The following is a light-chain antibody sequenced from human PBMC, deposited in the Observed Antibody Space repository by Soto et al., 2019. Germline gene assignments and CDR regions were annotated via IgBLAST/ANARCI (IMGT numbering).Light chain of an antibody. Sequence: QSVLTQPASVSGSPGQSITISCTGTSSDVGDYNYVSWYQQHPGKAPKLMIYEVTHRLSGVSNRFSGSKSGYTASLTISGLQDEDEADYYCSSYTTNSIVVFGGGTQLTVL. CDR3: SSYTTNSIVV. V-gene: IGLV2-14*01. CDR1: SSDVGDYNY. CDR2: EVT. J-gene: IGLJ2*01.